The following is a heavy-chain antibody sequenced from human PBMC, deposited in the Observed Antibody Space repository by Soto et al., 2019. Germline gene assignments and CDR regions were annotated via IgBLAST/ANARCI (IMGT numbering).Heavy chain of an antibody. CDR1: GFTFSSYG. CDR2: ISYDGSNK. D-gene: IGHD3-22*01. V-gene: IGHV3-30*18. CDR3: AKEIKDYYDSSGLDY. J-gene: IGHJ4*02. Sequence: QTGGSLRLSCAASGFTFSSYGMHWVRQAPGKGLEWVAVISYDGSNKYYADSVKGRFTISRDNSKNTLYLQMNSLRAEDTAVYYCAKEIKDYYDSSGLDYWGQGTLVTVSS.